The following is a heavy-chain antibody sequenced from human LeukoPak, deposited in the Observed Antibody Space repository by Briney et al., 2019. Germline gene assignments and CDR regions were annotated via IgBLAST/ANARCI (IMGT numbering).Heavy chain of an antibody. D-gene: IGHD6-6*01. J-gene: IGHJ3*02. CDR3: ASSPSSSSREAFDI. CDR1: GYTFTSYG. CDR2: IIPIFGTA. V-gene: IGHV1-69*05. Sequence: ASVKVSCKASGYTFTSYGISWVRQAPGQGLEWMGGIIPIFGTANYAQKFQGRVTITTDESTSTAYMELSSLRSEDTAVYYCASSPSSSSREAFDIWGQGTMVTVSS.